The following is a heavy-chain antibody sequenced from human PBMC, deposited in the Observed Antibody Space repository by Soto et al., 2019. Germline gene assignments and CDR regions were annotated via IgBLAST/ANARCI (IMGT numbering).Heavy chain of an antibody. Sequence: GGSLRLSCAASGFTFSSYSITWVRQAPWKGLQWVSAISGSGVSTYYADSVKGRFTISRDNSKNTLYLQMNSLRAEDTAVYYCAGDASTWRYLGVGTAIPKEDFEIWGQGTM. CDR2: ISGSGVST. V-gene: IGHV3-23*01. CDR3: AGDASTWRYLGVGTAIPKEDFEI. D-gene: IGHD2-21*02. CDR1: GFTFSSYS. J-gene: IGHJ3*02.